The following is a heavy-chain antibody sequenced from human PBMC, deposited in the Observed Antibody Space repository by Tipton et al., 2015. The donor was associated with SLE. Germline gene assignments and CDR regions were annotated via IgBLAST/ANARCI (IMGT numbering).Heavy chain of an antibody. D-gene: IGHD5-24*01. CDR1: GASISTFY. CDR2: VFYSGSA. CDR3: ARGLPTATIYYYALDV. Sequence: TLSLTCTVSGASISTFYWSWIRQSPGKGLEWIGYVFYSGSANYSPSLKSRVTLSVDTSKNHVSLTLTSVTAADTAMYYCARGLPTATIYYYALDVWGPGTTVTVSS. J-gene: IGHJ6*02. V-gene: IGHV4-59*01.